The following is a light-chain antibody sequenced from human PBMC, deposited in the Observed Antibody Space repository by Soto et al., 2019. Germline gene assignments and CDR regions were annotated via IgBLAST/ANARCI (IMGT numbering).Light chain of an antibody. V-gene: IGLV2-11*01. CDR3: CSYAGDDPFV. Sequence: QSALTQPRSVSGSPGQSVTLSCTGTSSDVGGYNYVTWYQQYPGKAPKVMIYDVKTRPSGVPDRFSGSKSGNTASLTISGLQAGKEADYYCCSYAGDDPFVYGTGTKLFVL. J-gene: IGLJ1*01. CDR2: DVK. CDR1: SSDVGGYNY.